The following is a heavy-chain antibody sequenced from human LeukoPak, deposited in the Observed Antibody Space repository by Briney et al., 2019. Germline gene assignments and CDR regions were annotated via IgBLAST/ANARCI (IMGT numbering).Heavy chain of an antibody. Sequence: GASVKVSFKASGYTFTSYYMHWVRQAPGQGREWMGIINPSGGNTGYAQKFQGRITMTRDTSTSTVYMELSSLRSDDTAVYYCARSSPSCSGGTCYQDYWGQGTLVTVSS. CDR3: ARSSPSCSGGTCYQDY. D-gene: IGHD2-15*01. CDR1: GYTFTSYY. J-gene: IGHJ4*02. V-gene: IGHV1-46*01. CDR2: INPSGGNT.